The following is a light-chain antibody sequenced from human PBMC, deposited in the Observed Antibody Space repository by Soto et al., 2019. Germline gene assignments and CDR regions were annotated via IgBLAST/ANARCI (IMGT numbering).Light chain of an antibody. CDR1: ESVTSSY. J-gene: IGKJ1*01. V-gene: IGKV3-20*01. Sequence: EIVLSESPGTLSLSQGERATLSCRASESVTSSYLVWYQQKPGQAPRLLIYGASIRATGIPDRFSGSGSGTDFTLTISRLEPADFAVDYCMQNGRWPPWAFGQGTKVDIK. CDR2: GAS. CDR3: MQNGRWPPWA.